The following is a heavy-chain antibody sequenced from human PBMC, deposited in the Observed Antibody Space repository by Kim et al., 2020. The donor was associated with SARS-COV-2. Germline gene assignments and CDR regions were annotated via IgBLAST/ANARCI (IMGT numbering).Heavy chain of an antibody. CDR2: IRNTDGST. J-gene: IGHJ6*02. Sequence: GGSLRLSCAASGFNLRNYAMAWVRQAPGTGLEWVSTIRNTDGSTYHADSVKGRFTISTDISDNTLHLQMNSLRAEDTAVYYCAKFGRGLDVWGRGTTVTV. D-gene: IGHD3-10*01. V-gene: IGHV3-23*01. CDR1: GFNLRNYA. CDR3: AKFGRGLDV.